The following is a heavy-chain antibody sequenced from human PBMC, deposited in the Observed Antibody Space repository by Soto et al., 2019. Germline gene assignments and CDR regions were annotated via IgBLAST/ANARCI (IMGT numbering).Heavy chain of an antibody. D-gene: IGHD2-2*02. CDR2: ISGSGDNT. J-gene: IGHJ4*02. CDR3: AKDMWSDSSTTLYTH. CDR1: GFTFSSYA. V-gene: IGHV3-23*01. Sequence: GGSLRLSCAASGFTFSSYAMIWVRQAPGKGLEWVSSISGSGDNTNYADSVEGRFTFSRDNSKNTVYLQMNSLRADDTAVYYCAKDMWSDSSTTLYTHWGQGNLVTVSS.